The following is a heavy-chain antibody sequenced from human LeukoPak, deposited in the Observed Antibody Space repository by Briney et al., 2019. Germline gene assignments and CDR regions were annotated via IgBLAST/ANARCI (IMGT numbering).Heavy chain of an antibody. Sequence: SVKVSCKASGGTFSSYAISWVRQAPGQGLEWMGGIIPIFGTANYAQKFQGRVTITADESTSTAYMELSSLRSEDTAVYYCARGPHYDFWSGYSCYFDYWGQGTLVTVSS. J-gene: IGHJ4*02. CDR1: GGTFSSYA. CDR2: IIPIFGTA. D-gene: IGHD3-3*01. V-gene: IGHV1-69*13. CDR3: ARGPHYDFWSGYSCYFDY.